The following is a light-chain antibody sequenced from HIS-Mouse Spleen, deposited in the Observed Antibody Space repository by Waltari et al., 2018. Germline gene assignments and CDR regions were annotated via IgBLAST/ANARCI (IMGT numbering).Light chain of an antibody. CDR1: SSNIGSNY. CDR3: AAWDDSLSGPV. CDR2: RNN. Sequence: QSVLTQPPSASGTPGQRVTISCSGSSSNIGSNYVYWYQQLPGTAPKLLIYRNNPRASGGPDRFAGSKSGTSASLAISGLRSEDEADYYCAAWDDSLSGPVFGGGTKLTVL. J-gene: IGLJ3*02. V-gene: IGLV1-47*01.